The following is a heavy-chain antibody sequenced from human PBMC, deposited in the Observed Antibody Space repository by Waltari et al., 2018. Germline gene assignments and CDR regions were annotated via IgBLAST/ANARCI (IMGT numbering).Heavy chain of an antibody. Sequence: QVQLQQWGAGLLKPSETLSLTCAVYGGSFSGYYWSWIRQPPGKGLEWIGEINHSGSTNYNPSLKSRVTISVGTSKNQFSLKLSSVTAADTAVYYCAREGTYYDFWSGYYTGGASDYWGQGTLVTVSS. CDR1: GGSFSGYY. D-gene: IGHD3-3*01. J-gene: IGHJ4*02. V-gene: IGHV4-34*01. CDR2: INHSGST. CDR3: AREGTYYDFWSGYYTGGASDY.